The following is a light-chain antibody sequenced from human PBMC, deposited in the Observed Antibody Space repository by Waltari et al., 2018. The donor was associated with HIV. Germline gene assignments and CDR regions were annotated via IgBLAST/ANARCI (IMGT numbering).Light chain of an antibody. CDR3: QSAHNSDVI. J-gene: IGLJ2*01. CDR1: AFTKNY. V-gene: IGLV3-25*03. Sequence: SYELTQTPSVSLPPGQTATLMCSGAAFTKNYLYWYQQKAGQAPVMIIFQDTKRPSDIPARFSASSAGTTATLTISGVQAEDEADYFCQSAHNSDVIFGGGTKLTVL. CDR2: QDT.